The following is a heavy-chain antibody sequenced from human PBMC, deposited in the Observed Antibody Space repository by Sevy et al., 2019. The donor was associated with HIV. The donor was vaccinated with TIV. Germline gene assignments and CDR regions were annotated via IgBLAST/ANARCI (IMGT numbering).Heavy chain of an antibody. J-gene: IGHJ4*02. V-gene: IGHV3-23*01. CDR3: AKDPPNQDYYDSSSSGYFDS. D-gene: IGHD3-22*01. Sequence: GGSLRLSCAASGFTFSNYAMSWVRQAPGKGLQWVSVISTSGDNTYYADSVKGLFTISRDNSKNILYLQMSSLSAEDTAVYFCAKDPPNQDYYDSSSSGYFDSWGQGTLVTVSS. CDR2: ISTSGDNT. CDR1: GFTFSNYA.